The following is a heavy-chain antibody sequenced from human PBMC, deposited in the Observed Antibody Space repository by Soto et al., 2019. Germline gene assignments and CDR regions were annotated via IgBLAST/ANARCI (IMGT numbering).Heavy chain of an antibody. D-gene: IGHD6-6*01. CDR1: SSTFESDT. J-gene: IGHJ4*02. CDR2: ISSSGTYI. Sequence: GGSLRLSCVVSSSTFESDTLNWVRQAPGKGLEWVSSISSSGTYIYEADSVRGRFTISRDNARNSVHLQMNSLRVEDTALYYCASHNAARRGPFDYWGQGTLVTVSS. CDR3: ASHNAARRGPFDY. V-gene: IGHV3-21*01.